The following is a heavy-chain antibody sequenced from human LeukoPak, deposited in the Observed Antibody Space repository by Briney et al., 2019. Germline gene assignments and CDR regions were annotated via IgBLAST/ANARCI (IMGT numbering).Heavy chain of an antibody. J-gene: IGHJ3*02. CDR1: GGSISSGGYY. V-gene: IGHV4-61*08. Sequence: SETLSLTCTVSGGSISSGGYYWSWIRQHPGKGLEWIGYIYHIGSTNYNPSLKSRVTISLDKSKNQFSLKLTSVTAADTAIYYCARVGGMTTINNAAFDIWGQGTLVTVSS. CDR2: IYHIGST. D-gene: IGHD5-24*01. CDR3: ARVGGMTTINNAAFDI.